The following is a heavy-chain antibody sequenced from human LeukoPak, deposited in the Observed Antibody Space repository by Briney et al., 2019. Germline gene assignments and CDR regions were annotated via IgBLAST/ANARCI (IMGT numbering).Heavy chain of an antibody. CDR2: ISYDGSNK. V-gene: IGHV3-30-3*01. D-gene: IGHD5-24*01. CDR1: GFTFSSYA. CDR3: AREGAQGDFDY. Sequence: GGSLRLSCAASGFTFSSYAMHWVRQAPGKGLEWVAVISYDGSNKYYADSVKGRFTISRDNSKNTLYLQMNSLRAEDTAVYYCAREGAQGDFDYWGQGTLVTVSS. J-gene: IGHJ4*02.